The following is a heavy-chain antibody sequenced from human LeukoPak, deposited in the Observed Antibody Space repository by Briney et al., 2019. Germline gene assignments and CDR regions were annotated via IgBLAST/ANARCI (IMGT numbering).Heavy chain of an antibody. Sequence: ASVKVSCKASGYTFTGYYMHWVRQAPGQGLEWMGWINPNSGGTNYAQKFQGRVTMTRDTSISTAYMELSRLRSDDTAVYYCARGGNQVSVPGYYYYYYMDVWGKGTTVTVSS. CDR3: ARGGNQVSVPGYYYYYYMDV. CDR1: GYTFTGYY. J-gene: IGHJ6*03. D-gene: IGHD1-1*01. CDR2: INPNSGGT. V-gene: IGHV1-2*02.